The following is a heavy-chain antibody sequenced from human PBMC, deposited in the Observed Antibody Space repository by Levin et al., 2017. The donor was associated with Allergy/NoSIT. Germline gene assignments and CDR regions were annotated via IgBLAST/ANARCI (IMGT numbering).Heavy chain of an antibody. Sequence: GGSLRLSCAASGFTFTKYWMHWVRQAPGKGLVWVSRVNSDGGSTTYADSVKGRFTISRDNAKNTLYLQMNSLRAEDTAVYYCATSGWDLPDFWGQGTLVTVSS. J-gene: IGHJ4*02. D-gene: IGHD1-26*01. CDR2: VNSDGGST. CDR3: ATSGWDLPDF. CDR1: GFTFTKYW. V-gene: IGHV3-74*01.